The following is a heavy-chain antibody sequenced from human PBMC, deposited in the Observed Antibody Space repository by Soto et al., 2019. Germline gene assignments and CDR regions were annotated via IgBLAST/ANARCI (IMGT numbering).Heavy chain of an antibody. D-gene: IGHD6-13*01. CDR3: AHRIAAPGRTLDY. Sequence: QITLKESGPTLVRPTQTLTLTCTVSGFSLRTDAVGVAWIRQSPGKALEWLGIIYWNGEKRYKSSLQTRLTITRDTSKNQVVLTKTDMAPLDTATYFCAHRIAAPGRTLDYWGQGVLVTVSS. V-gene: IGHV2-5*01. CDR1: GFSLRTDAVG. CDR2: IYWNGEK. J-gene: IGHJ4*02.